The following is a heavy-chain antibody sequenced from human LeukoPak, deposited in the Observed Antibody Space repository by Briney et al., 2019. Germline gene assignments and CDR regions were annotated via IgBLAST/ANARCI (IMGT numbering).Heavy chain of an antibody. CDR2: ISYDGSNK. CDR1: GFTISSYA. Sequence: GGSLRLSCAASGFTISSYAMHWVRQAPGKGLEWVAVISYDGSNKYYADSVKGRFTISRDNSKNTLYLQMNSLRAEDTAVYYCASGRGGTAMAGSFDYWGQGTLVTVSS. D-gene: IGHD5-18*01. CDR3: ASGRGGTAMAGSFDY. V-gene: IGHV3-30*04. J-gene: IGHJ4*02.